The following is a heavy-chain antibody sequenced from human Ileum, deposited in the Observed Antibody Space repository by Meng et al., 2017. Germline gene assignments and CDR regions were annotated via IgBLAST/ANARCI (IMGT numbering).Heavy chain of an antibody. J-gene: IGHJ4*02. D-gene: IGHD2-2*01. V-gene: IGHV4-31*03. CDR1: GGSIGSAAYY. CDR3: AGGVSAAGLFDN. Sequence: QVQLQESGPGLVKVSQTLSLTCTVSGGSIGSAAYYWTWIRQHPAKGLEWIGYIHYTGSTSYNPSLESRTSTSIDTSNNQFSLKVTSVTAADTAVHYCAGGVSAAGLFDNWGPGTLVTVSS. CDR2: IHYTGST.